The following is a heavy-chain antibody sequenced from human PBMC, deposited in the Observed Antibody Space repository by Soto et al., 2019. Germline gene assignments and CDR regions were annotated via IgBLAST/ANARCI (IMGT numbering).Heavy chain of an antibody. CDR2: IYYSGST. CDR3: ARAGRPWFGELLSGGGYYYGMDV. J-gene: IGHJ6*02. D-gene: IGHD3-10*01. Sequence: SETLSLTCTVSGGSISSGGYYWSWIRQHPGKGLEWIGYIYYSGSTYYNPSLKSRVTISVDTSKNQFSLKLSSVTAADTAVYYCARAGRPWFGELLSGGGYYYGMDVWGQGTTVTVSS. V-gene: IGHV4-31*03. CDR1: GGSISSGGYY.